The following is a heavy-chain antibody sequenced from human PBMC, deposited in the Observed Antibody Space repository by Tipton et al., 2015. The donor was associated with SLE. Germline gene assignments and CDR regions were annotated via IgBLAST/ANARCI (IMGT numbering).Heavy chain of an antibody. Sequence: TLSLTCTVSVGSLRSSNYYWTWIRPPPGKGLEWIGEINHSGSTNYSPSLKSRVTITVDTSKNQFSLELNSVTAADTAGYYCAGGYPYNAMWSGQSKGSPHYMDVWGKGTTGSVSS. CDR1: VGSLRSSNYY. D-gene: IGHD3-3*01. V-gene: IGHV4-39*07. J-gene: IGHJ6*03. CDR2: INHSGST. CDR3: AGGYPYNAMWSGQSKGSPHYMDV.